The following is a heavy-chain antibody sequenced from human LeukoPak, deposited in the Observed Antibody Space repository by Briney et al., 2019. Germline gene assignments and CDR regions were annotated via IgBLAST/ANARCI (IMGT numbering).Heavy chain of an antibody. Sequence: SSETLSLTCSVSGGSVSSSSYYWSWIRQPPGKGLEWIGYIYYTGNTNYNPPLKSRVTISIDTSRNQFSLKLSSVTAADTAVYYCARGAHEAAGVLNYWGQGSLVTVSS. CDR1: GGSVSSSSYY. CDR3: ARGAHEAAGVLNY. J-gene: IGHJ4*02. D-gene: IGHD6-13*01. CDR2: IYYTGNT. V-gene: IGHV4-61*01.